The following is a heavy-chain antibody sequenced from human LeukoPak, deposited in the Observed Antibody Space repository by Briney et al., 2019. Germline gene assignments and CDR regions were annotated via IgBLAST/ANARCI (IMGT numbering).Heavy chain of an antibody. CDR3: ARDLWNFYDDSGYNRDFDS. J-gene: IGHJ5*01. Sequence: SVKVSCKASGGTFSSYAISWVRQAPGQGLEWMGGIIPIFGTANYAQKFQGRITVTTDTSTSTVYMELRNLRSDDTAVYYCARDLWNFYDDSGYNRDFDSWGQGTLVTVSS. CDR1: GGTFSSYA. CDR2: IIPIFGTA. V-gene: IGHV1-69*05. D-gene: IGHD3-22*01.